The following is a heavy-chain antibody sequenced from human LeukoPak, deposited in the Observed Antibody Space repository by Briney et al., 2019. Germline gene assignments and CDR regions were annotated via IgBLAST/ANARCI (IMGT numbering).Heavy chain of an antibody. CDR3: AREVNTASDRYTPGFSPAF. J-gene: IGHJ4*02. CDR2: INPNTGVT. D-gene: IGHD5-18*01. Sequence: ASVKVSCKASGYTFSDYYIHWVRQAPGQGLEWLAWINPNTGVTNFAPKFQGRVTMARDTSISTAYMELSGLKSDDTAVYFCAREVNTASDRYTPGFSPAFWGPGTLVTVSS. V-gene: IGHV1-2*02. CDR1: GYTFSDYY.